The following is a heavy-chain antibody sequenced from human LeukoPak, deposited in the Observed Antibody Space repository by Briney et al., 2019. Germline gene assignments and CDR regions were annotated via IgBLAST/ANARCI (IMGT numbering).Heavy chain of an antibody. V-gene: IGHV4-59*08. CDR1: GGSIMTYY. Sequence: SETLSLTCTVSGGSIMTYYLSWIRQPPGKGMEWIGDISYTGSASYNPSLKSRVTISLDTSKNQFSLRLNSVTAADTAVYYCARWGGSTWYFDYWGQRTLVTVSS. CDR2: ISYTGSA. CDR3: ARWGGSTWYFDY. D-gene: IGHD1-26*01. J-gene: IGHJ4*02.